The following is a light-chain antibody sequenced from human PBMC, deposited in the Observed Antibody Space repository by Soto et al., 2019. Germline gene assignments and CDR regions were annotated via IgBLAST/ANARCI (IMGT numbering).Light chain of an antibody. CDR3: QQYGNSPYT. CDR1: QSVSSSY. V-gene: IGKV3-20*01. CDR2: GAS. J-gene: IGKJ2*01. Sequence: IVLTQSPGTLSLSPGERATLSCRASQSVSSSYLAWYQQKPGQAPRLLIYGASSRATGIPDRFSGSGSGTDFTLTISRLEPEDFAVYYCQQYGNSPYTFGQGTQLEI.